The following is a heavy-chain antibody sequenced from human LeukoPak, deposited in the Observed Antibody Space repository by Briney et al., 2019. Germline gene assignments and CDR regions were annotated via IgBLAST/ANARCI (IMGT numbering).Heavy chain of an antibody. Sequence: GGCLRLSCAASGLAFRTSWMSWVRQTPGKGLEWVANINQDGSEKYYVNSVKGRFTISRDNAKNSLYLQVDSLRVEDTSVYYCATQSYGLFASWGQGTLLTVSS. CDR3: ATQSYGLFAS. V-gene: IGHV3-7*01. J-gene: IGHJ4*02. CDR1: GLAFRTSW. D-gene: IGHD4-17*01. CDR2: INQDGSEK.